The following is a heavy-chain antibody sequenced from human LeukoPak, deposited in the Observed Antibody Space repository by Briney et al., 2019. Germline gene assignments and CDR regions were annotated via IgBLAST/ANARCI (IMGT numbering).Heavy chain of an antibody. CDR1: GFTFSNYA. D-gene: IGHD3-22*01. CDR2: ISGGGQST. CDR3: AKDREATMTVVILIAAFDS. Sequence: LTGGSLRLSCAASGFTFSNYAMNWVRQSPGKGLEWVSFISGGGQSTSYADSVKGRFTISRDNSKNTVYLQMNSMRAEDTAVYYCAKDREATMTVVILIAAFDSWGPGTMVTVSS. V-gene: IGHV3-23*01. J-gene: IGHJ3*02.